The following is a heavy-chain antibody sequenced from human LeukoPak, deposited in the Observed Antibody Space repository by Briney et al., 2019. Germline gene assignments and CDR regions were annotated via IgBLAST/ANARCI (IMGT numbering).Heavy chain of an antibody. J-gene: IGHJ5*02. Sequence: WASVKVSCKASGYTFTGYYMHWVRQAPGQGLEWMGWINPNSGGTNFAQNFQGRVTMTRDTSISTAYMELSRLRSDDTAVYYCARAAVAGTGWFDPWGQGTLVTVSS. D-gene: IGHD6-19*01. V-gene: IGHV1-2*02. CDR3: ARAAVAGTGWFDP. CDR1: GYTFTGYY. CDR2: INPNSGGT.